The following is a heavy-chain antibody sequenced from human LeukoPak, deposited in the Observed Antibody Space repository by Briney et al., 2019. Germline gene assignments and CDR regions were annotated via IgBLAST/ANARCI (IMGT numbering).Heavy chain of an antibody. D-gene: IGHD3-16*01. CDR1: GYTFTTYA. CDR3: TRHPIGGGFLDY. Sequence: GASVKVSCKASGYTFTTYAIQWVRQAPGQRLEWMGWIIAGNGDTRYSQELQGRVTFTRDTSASTAYMELSSLRSEDMAVYYCTRHPIGGGFLDYWGQGTLVTVSS. CDR2: IIAGNGDT. V-gene: IGHV1-3*03. J-gene: IGHJ4*02.